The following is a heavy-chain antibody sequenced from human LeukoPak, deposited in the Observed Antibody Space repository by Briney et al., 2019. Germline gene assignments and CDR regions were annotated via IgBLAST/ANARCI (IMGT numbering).Heavy chain of an antibody. CDR2: IFHSGSN. V-gene: IGHV4-34*12. Sequence: SETLSLTCAVYGGSFSGYYWSWIRQPPGKGLEWIGSIFHSGSNHYNPSLKSRVTISLDASKNQFSLKLSSVTAADTAVCYCARVAGGNSDYFDYCGQGTLVTVSS. J-gene: IGHJ4*02. CDR3: ARVAGGNSDYFDY. CDR1: GGSFSGYY. D-gene: IGHD4-23*01.